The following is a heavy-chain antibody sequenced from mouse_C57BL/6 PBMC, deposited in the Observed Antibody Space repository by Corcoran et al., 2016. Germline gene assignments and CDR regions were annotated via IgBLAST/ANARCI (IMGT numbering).Heavy chain of an antibody. J-gene: IGHJ3*01. CDR1: GYTFTTYG. CDR2: INTYSGVP. Sequence: QIQLVQSGPELKKPGETVKISCKASGYTFTTYGMSWVKQAPGKGLKWMGWINTYSGVPTYADDFKGRFAFSLETSASTAYLQINNLKNEDTATYFCARNPPWFAYWGQGTLVTVS. CDR3: ARNPPWFAY. V-gene: IGHV9-3*01.